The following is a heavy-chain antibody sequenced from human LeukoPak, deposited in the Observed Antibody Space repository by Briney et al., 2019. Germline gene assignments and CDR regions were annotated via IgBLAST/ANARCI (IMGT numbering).Heavy chain of an antibody. CDR2: ISHSGST. Sequence: KPWDTLPLTCAVYGGSFRGYYWSWIRQPPEKGLEWIGEISHSGSTNYNPSLKSRDTISVDTYKNKFSLKLSSVTAADTAVYYCARVRGIGGYGDYVSPLHYYYGMDVWGQGTTVPVSS. D-gene: IGHD4-17*01. J-gene: IGHJ6*02. CDR3: ARVRGIGGYGDYVSPLHYYYGMDV. V-gene: IGHV4-34*01. CDR1: GGSFRGYY.